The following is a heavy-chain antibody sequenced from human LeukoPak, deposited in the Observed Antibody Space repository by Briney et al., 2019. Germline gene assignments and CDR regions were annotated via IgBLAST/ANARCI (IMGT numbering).Heavy chain of an antibody. CDR2: ISYDGSNK. J-gene: IGHJ4*02. V-gene: IGHV3-30*04. D-gene: IGHD5-12*01. CDR1: GSTFSSYA. Sequence: HPGRSLRLSCAASGSTFSSYAMHWVRQAPGKGLEWVAVISYDGSNKYYADSVKGRFTISRDNSKNTLYLQMNSLRAEDTAVYYCARAAGGYRGYFDYWGQGTLVTVSS. CDR3: ARAAGGYRGYFDY.